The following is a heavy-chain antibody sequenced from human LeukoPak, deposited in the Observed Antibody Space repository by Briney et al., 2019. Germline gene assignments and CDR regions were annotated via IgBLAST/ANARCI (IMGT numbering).Heavy chain of an antibody. Sequence: SETLSLTCAVYGGSFSSYYWSWIRLPPGKGLEWIGEINHSGSTNYNPSLKSRVTISVDTSKNQFSLKLSSVTAADTAVYYCARLPRGGNRWQQLNCWGQGTLVTVSS. CDR3: ARLPRGGNRWQQLNC. CDR1: GGSFSSYY. CDR2: INHSGST. J-gene: IGHJ4*02. V-gene: IGHV4-34*01. D-gene: IGHD6-13*01.